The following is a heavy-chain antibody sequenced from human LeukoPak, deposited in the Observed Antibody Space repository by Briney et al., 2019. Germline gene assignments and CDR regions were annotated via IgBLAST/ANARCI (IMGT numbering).Heavy chain of an antibody. V-gene: IGHV1-69*01. CDR1: GGTFSSYA. Sequence: SVKVSCKASGGTFSSYAISWVRQAPGQGLEWMGGIIPIFGTANYAQKFQGRVTITADESTSTAYMELSSLRSEDTAVYYCARSAGKMPYYFDYWGQGTLVTVSS. CDR2: IIPIFGTA. CDR3: ARSAGKMPYYFDY. J-gene: IGHJ4*02. D-gene: IGHD6-13*01.